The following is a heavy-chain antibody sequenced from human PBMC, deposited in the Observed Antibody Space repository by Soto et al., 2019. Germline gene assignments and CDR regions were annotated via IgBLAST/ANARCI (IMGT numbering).Heavy chain of an antibody. CDR3: ARDREGFLEWFELQLDY. Sequence: PGGSLRLSCAASGFTFSSYAMSWVRQAPGKGLEWVSAISGSGGSTYYADPVKGRFTISRDNSKNTLYLQMNSLRAEDTAVYYCARDREGFLEWFELQLDYWGQGTLVTVSS. CDR1: GFTFSSYA. CDR2: ISGSGGST. V-gene: IGHV3-23*01. D-gene: IGHD3-3*01. J-gene: IGHJ4*02.